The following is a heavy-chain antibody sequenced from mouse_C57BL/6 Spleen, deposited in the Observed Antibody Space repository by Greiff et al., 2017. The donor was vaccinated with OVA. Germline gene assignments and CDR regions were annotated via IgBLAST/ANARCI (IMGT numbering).Heavy chain of an antibody. Sequence: EVKLVESGGGLVKPGGSLKLSCAASGFTFSSYAMSWVRQTPEKRLEWVATISDGGSYTYYPDNVKGRFTISRDNAKNNLYLQMSHLKSEDTAMYYCARDGGYYDFDYWGQGTTLTVSS. CDR3: ARDGGYYDFDY. D-gene: IGHD2-3*01. V-gene: IGHV5-4*01. CDR2: ISDGGSYT. J-gene: IGHJ2*01. CDR1: GFTFSSYA.